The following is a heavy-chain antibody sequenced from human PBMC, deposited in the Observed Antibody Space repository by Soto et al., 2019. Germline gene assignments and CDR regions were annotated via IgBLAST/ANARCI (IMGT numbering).Heavy chain of an antibody. CDR1: GYSFTSYL. V-gene: IGHV5-10-1*01. CDR2: IDPSDSYT. Sequence: GESLKISCKGSGYSFTSYLISWVRQMPGKGLEWMGRIDPSDSYTNYSPSFQGHVTISADKSISTAYLQWSSLKASDTAMYYCASLSSRPGYYYGMDVWGQGTTVTVSS. CDR3: ASLSSRPGYYYGMDV. J-gene: IGHJ6*02. D-gene: IGHD6-6*01.